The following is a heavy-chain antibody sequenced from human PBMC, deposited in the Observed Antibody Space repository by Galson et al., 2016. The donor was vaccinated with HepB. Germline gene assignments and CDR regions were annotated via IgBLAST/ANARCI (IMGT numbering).Heavy chain of an antibody. D-gene: IGHD4-23*01. Sequence: SVKVSCKASGGTFSYYGFSWVRQAPGQGLEWMGGIAPILRTSNYAQKFQGRVTITADESTGTVYMELSSLRSEDTAMYYCARHYGGNSGYFQHWGQGTLVTVSS. CDR3: ARHYGGNSGYFQH. CDR1: GGTFSYYG. V-gene: IGHV1-69*13. CDR2: IAPILRTS. J-gene: IGHJ1*01.